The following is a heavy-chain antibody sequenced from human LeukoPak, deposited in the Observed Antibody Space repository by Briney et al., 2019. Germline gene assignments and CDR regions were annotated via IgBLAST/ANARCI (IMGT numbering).Heavy chain of an antibody. CDR2: VKSKTDGGTT. V-gene: IGHV3-15*01. D-gene: IGHD1-14*01. CDR1: GFTFSNAW. CDR3: TTVHGAGPVNFDY. Sequence: GGSLRLSCAASGFTFSNAWMSWVRQAPGKGLEWVGRVKSKTDGGTTDYAAPVKGRFSISRDDSENTLYLQMNSLKNEDTAVYFCTTVHGAGPVNFDYWGQGSLVTVSS. J-gene: IGHJ4*02.